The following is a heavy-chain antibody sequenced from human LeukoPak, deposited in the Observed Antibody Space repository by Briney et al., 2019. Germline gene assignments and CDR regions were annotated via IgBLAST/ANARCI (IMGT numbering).Heavy chain of an antibody. Sequence: GGSLRLSCAVSGLTFSSSWMTWVRQAPGKGLEWVASINQDENHRHYVPSARGRFTISRDNAKNSLLLQMNSLTAEDTAIYYCARSGPQAPDCYHYWGQGTQVTVSS. J-gene: IGHJ4*02. CDR2: INQDENHR. CDR3: ARSGPQAPDCYHY. CDR1: GLTFSSSW. D-gene: IGHD2-21*02. V-gene: IGHV3-7*03.